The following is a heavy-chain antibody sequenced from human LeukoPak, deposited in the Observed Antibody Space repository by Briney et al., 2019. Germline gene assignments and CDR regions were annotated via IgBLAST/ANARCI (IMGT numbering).Heavy chain of an antibody. CDR1: GGTFSSYA. J-gene: IGHJ4*02. D-gene: IGHD3-9*01. V-gene: IGHV1-69*05. CDR3: ARGGRDLDWSQRFDY. Sequence: ASVKVSCKASGGTFSSYAISWVRQARGQGLEWMGRIIPIFGTANYAQKFQGRVTITTDESTSTAYMELSSLRSEDTAVYYCARGGRDLDWSQRFDYWGQGTLVTVSS. CDR2: IIPIFGTA.